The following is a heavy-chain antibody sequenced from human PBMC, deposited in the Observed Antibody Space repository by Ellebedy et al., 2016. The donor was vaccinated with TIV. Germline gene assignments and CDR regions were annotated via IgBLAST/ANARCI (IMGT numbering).Heavy chain of an antibody. Sequence: AASVKVSCKASGYTFTSYGINWVRPAPGQGIERMGWIRAYNGNTNYAQNIQGRVTMTTDTSTSTAFMDLRSLRSDDTAVYYCARVSGSYYQSSSSAYFDYWGQGTLVTVSS. J-gene: IGHJ4*02. V-gene: IGHV1-18*01. CDR1: GYTFTSYG. CDR3: ARVSGSYYQSSSSAYFDY. CDR2: IRAYNGNT. D-gene: IGHD1-26*01.